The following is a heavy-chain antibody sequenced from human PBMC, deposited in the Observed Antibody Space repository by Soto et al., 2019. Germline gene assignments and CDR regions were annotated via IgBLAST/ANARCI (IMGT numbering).Heavy chain of an antibody. D-gene: IGHD3-22*01. V-gene: IGHV4-34*01. CDR1: GGSFSSYY. J-gene: IGHJ6*02. CDR3: AGGDYYHSSGYYFYYYTMDV. Sequence: SETLSLTCAVYGGSFSSYYWGWIRQPPGKGLEWIGNVYYGGSTYYNPSLKSRVTISVETSKSQFSLKLSSVTAADTAVYYCAGGDYYHSSGYYFYYYTMDVWGQGTTVTVSS. CDR2: VYYGGST.